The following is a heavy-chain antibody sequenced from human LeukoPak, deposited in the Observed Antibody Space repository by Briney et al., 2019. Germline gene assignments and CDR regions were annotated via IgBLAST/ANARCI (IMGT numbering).Heavy chain of an antibody. J-gene: IGHJ5*02. CDR2: VFSSGRT. CDR3: ARARTQYSDGSGLNWFDP. D-gene: IGHD3-22*01. CDR1: GDSFSSGGY. V-gene: IGHV4-31*03. Sequence: SQTLSLTCTVSGDSFSSGGYSWIRQLPGMGLEWIGYVFSSGRTYYNASLKSRVTISLDTSKNQLSLRLSSVTAADTAVYYCARARTQYSDGSGLNWFDPWGQGTLVTVSS.